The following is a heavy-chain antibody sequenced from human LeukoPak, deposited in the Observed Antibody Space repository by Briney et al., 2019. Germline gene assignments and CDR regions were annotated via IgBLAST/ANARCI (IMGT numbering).Heavy chain of an antibody. CDR2: IKHDASEI. J-gene: IGHJ4*02. CDR3: ARDGKAVGLDY. Sequence: GGSLRLSCAAFGFNLRSFWMSWVRQAPGKGLEWMANIKHDASEIYYVDSVKGRSTISRDNAKNSLYLQMNSLRAEDTAVYYCARDGKAVGLDYWGQGALVTVSS. D-gene: IGHD6-19*01. V-gene: IGHV3-7*01. CDR1: GFNLRSFW.